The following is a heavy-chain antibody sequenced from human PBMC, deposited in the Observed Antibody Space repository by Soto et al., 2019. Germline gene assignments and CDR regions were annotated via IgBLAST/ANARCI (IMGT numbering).Heavy chain of an antibody. J-gene: IGHJ4*02. CDR1: GFTFSNYA. CDR3: ARGSRIVLILGNNDY. Sequence: QVQLVESGGGVVQPGRTLRLSCAASGFTFSNYAMHWVRQAPGKGLEWVAVISYDGSNKYYADSVKGRFTISRDNSKNTLYLQMNSLRAEDTAVYYCARGSRIVLILGNNDYCGQGTLVTVSS. CDR2: ISYDGSNK. D-gene: IGHD2-8*01. V-gene: IGHV3-30-3*01.